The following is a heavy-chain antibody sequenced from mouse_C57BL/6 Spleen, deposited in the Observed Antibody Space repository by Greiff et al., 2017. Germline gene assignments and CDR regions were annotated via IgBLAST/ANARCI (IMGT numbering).Heavy chain of an antibody. V-gene: IGHV1-74*01. J-gene: IGHJ4*01. Sequence: QVQLQQPGAELVKPGASVKLSCTASGYTFTSYWMHWVKQRPGQGLEWIGRIHPSDSDTNYNQKFKGNATLTVDKSSSTAYMQLSSLTSEDSAVYYCASGPFYYAMDYWGQGTSVTVSS. CDR2: IHPSDSDT. CDR1: GYTFTSYW. CDR3: ASGPFYYAMDY.